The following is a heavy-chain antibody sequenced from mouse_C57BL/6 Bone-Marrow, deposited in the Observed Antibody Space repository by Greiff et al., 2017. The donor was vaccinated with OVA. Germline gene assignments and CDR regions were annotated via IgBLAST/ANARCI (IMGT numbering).Heavy chain of an antibody. V-gene: IGHV1-78*01. CDR1: GYTFTDHT. J-gene: IGHJ1*03. D-gene: IGHD1-1*01. CDR2: IYPRDGSP. Sequence: VQLQQSDAELVKPGASVKISCKVSGYTFTDHTIHWMKQRPEQGLEWIGYIYPRDGSPKYNEKFKGKATLTADKSSSTAYMQLNSLTSEDSAVYFCARYPYYYGSSYGYFDVWGTGTTVTVSS. CDR3: ARYPYYYGSSYGYFDV.